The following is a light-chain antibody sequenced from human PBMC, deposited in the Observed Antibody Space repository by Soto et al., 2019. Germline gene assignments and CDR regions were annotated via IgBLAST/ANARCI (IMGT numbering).Light chain of an antibody. J-gene: IGKJ5*01. CDR1: HDISNY. Sequence: DIQMTQSPSSLSASVGDRVTITCQASHDISNYLNWYQQIPRKAPQLLINDASSLETGVPSRFSGSGAGTDFTFTISSLQPEDIATYYCQQYDNLPITFGGGTRLEIK. CDR3: QQYDNLPIT. CDR2: DAS. V-gene: IGKV1-33*01.